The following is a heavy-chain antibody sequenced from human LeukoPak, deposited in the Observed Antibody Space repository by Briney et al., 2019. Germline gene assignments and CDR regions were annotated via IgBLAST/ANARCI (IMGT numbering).Heavy chain of an antibody. D-gene: IGHD2-15*01. CDR3: ANYIQRPPGMDV. J-gene: IGHJ6*02. CDR2: IWYDGVNK. CDR1: GFSFSNYG. V-gene: IGHV3-33*06. Sequence: GRSLRLSCAASGFSFSNYGMHWVRQAPGKGLEWVAVIWYDGVNKYYADSVKGRFTISTDNSKNTVYLQMNSLRAEDTALYFCANYIQRPPGMDVWGQGTMVTVSS.